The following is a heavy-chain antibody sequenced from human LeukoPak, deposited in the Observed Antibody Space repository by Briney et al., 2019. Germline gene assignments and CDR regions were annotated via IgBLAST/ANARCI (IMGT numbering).Heavy chain of an antibody. CDR3: AKDLGYYSSYYYGMDV. D-gene: IGHD4-11*01. CDR1: GFTFSSSG. J-gene: IGHJ6*02. Sequence: GGSLRLSCAASGFTFSSSGMHWVRQAPGKGLEWVAVISYDGRNKYYADSVKGRFTISRDNSKNTLYLEMNGLRAEDTAVYYCAKDLGYYSSYYYGMDVWGQGTTVTVSS. V-gene: IGHV3-30*18. CDR2: ISYDGRNK.